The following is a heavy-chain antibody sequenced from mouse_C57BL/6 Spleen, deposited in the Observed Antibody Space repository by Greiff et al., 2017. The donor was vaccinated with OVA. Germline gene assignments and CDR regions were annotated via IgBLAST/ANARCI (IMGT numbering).Heavy chain of an antibody. CDR1: GFSLTSYG. CDR3: AKERTYYCDY. Sequence: VQLQQSGPGLVQPSQSLSITCTVSGFSLTSYGVHWVRQSPGKGLEWLGVIWPGGSTDYNEAFMSRLSITKDNSKSQVFFKMNSLQADDTAIYYCAKERTYYCDYWGQGTTLTVSS. CDR2: IWPGGST. V-gene: IGHV2-5*01. J-gene: IGHJ2*01.